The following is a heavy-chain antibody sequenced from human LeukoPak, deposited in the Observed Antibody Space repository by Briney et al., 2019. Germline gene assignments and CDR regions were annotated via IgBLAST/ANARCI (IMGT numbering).Heavy chain of an antibody. V-gene: IGHV1-58*02. CDR2: IVVGSGNT. CDR3: AVRVFCSGGSCYSFDY. Sequence: SVKVSCKASGFTFTSSAMQWVRQARGQRFEWIGWIVVGSGNTNYAQKFQERVTITRNMSTSTAYMELSSLRSEDTAVYYCAVRVFCSGGSCYSFDYWGQGTLVTVSS. J-gene: IGHJ4*02. D-gene: IGHD2-15*01. CDR1: GFTFTSSA.